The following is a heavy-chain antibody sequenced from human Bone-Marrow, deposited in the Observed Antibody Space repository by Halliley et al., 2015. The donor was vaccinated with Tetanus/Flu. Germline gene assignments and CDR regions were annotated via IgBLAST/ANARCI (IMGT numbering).Heavy chain of an antibody. Sequence: KGLEWFGEIFQRGNPNYTPSLKSRVPISLASSKNPFSLSLTSVPAADTAVYYCVANGFYSLDYWGQGTLVSVSS. V-gene: IGHV4-34*12. CDR2: IFQRGNP. CDR3: VANGFYSLDY. J-gene: IGHJ4*02. D-gene: IGHD3-3*01.